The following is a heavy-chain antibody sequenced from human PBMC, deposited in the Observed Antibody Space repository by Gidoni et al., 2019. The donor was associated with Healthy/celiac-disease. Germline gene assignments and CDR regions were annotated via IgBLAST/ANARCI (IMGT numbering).Heavy chain of an antibody. CDR3: ARVYYYDSSGYFDY. CDR2: IYWDDDK. V-gene: IGHV2-70*15. D-gene: IGHD3-22*01. J-gene: IGHJ4*02. CDR1: GFSLSTSGMC. Sequence: QVTLRESGPALVKLTQTLTLTCTFSGFSLSTSGMCVSWVRQPPGKALEWLARIYWDDDKYYSTSLKTMLTISKDTSKNQVVHTMTNMDPVDAATYYWARVYYYDSSGYFDYWGQGTLVTVSS.